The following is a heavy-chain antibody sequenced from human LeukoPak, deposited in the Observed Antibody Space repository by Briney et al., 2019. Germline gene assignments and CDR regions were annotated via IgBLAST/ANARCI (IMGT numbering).Heavy chain of an antibody. CDR2: IIPIFGTA. Sequence: SVKVSCKASGGTFSSYAISWVRQAPGQGLEWMGRIIPIFGTANYAQKFQGRVTITADKSTSTAYMELSSLRSEDTAVYYCARDGVVAATRAPHVWGKGTTVTVSS. D-gene: IGHD2-15*01. CDR3: ARDGVVAATRAPHV. CDR1: GGTFSSYA. J-gene: IGHJ6*04. V-gene: IGHV1-69*06.